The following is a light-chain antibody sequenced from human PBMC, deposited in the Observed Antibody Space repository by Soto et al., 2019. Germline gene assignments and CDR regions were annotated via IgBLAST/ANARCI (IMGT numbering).Light chain of an antibody. Sequence: QSVLTQPPSVSGAPGKRVTTSCPGSGPNFGAGYDVHWYQQLPGTAPKLLIYGNSNRPAGVPDRFSGSKSGTSASLAITGLQAEDEADYYCQSYDSSLSAVVFGGGTKLTVL. V-gene: IGLV1-40*01. CDR3: QSYDSSLSAVV. J-gene: IGLJ2*01. CDR1: GPNFGAGYD. CDR2: GNS.